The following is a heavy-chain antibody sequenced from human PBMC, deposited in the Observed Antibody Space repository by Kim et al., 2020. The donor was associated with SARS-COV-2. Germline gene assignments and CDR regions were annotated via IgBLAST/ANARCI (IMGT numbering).Heavy chain of an antibody. CDR3: ACAPDYYYYYGMDV. CDR2: IYYSGST. CDR1: GGSISSYY. J-gene: IGHJ6*02. Sequence: SETLSLTCTVSGGSISSYYWSWIRQPPGKGLEWIGYIYYSGSTNYNPSLKSRVTISVDTSKNQFSLKLSSVNAADTAVYYCACAPDYYYYYGMDVWGQGTTVTVSS. V-gene: IGHV4-59*01.